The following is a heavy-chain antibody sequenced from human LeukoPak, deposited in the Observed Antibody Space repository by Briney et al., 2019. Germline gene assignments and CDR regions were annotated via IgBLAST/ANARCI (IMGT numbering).Heavy chain of an antibody. D-gene: IGHD6-6*01. CDR1: GYTFTSYY. V-gene: IGHV1-46*01. Sequence: ASVKVSCKASGYTFTSYYMHWVRHAPGQGLERMGIINPSGGSTSYAQKFQGRVTMTRDTSTSTVYMELSSLRSEDTAVYYCASPLIFGYSSSATDYWGQGTLVTVSS. CDR2: INPSGGST. CDR3: ASPLIFGYSSSATDY. J-gene: IGHJ4*02.